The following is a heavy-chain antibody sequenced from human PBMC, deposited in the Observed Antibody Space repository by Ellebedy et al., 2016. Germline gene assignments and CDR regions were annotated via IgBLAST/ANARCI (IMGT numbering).Heavy chain of an antibody. Sequence: GGSLRLSXAASGFTFSSYTMRWVRQAPGKGLEWVSDISGSGGSTYYADSVKGRFTISRDNSKNTLYLQMNSLRAEDTAVYYCARDAYDFWSGFNDYWGQGTLVTVSS. J-gene: IGHJ4*02. D-gene: IGHD3-3*01. CDR1: GFTFSSYT. CDR2: ISGSGGST. CDR3: ARDAYDFWSGFNDY. V-gene: IGHV3-23*01.